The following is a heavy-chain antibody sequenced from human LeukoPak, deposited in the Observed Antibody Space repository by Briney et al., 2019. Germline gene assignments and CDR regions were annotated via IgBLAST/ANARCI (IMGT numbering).Heavy chain of an antibody. D-gene: IGHD3-9*01. V-gene: IGHV4-59*01. CDR3: ARGALLTGYYNFDY. CDR1: GGSISSYY. CDR2: IYYSGST. J-gene: IGHJ4*02. Sequence: NTSETLSLTCTVSGGSISSYYWSWIRQPPGKGLEWIGYIYYSGSTNYNPSLKSRVTISVDTSKNQFSLKLSSVTAADTAVYYCARGALLTGYYNFDYWGQGTLVTVSS.